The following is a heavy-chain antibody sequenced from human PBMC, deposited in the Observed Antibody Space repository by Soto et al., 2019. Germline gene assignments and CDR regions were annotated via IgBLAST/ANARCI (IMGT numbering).Heavy chain of an antibody. CDR1: GYNFAGYW. Sequence: GECLKISWKGSGYNFAGYWIAWGRQMPGKGLELMGIISPSDSDTRYRPTFQGHVTLAADKSISPAYLQWSSVRPSDTAMHYCARGGVSTRTFDYWGKGTPVTVSS. CDR3: ARGGVSTRTFDY. J-gene: IGHJ4*02. V-gene: IGHV5-51*01. D-gene: IGHD3-3*01. CDR2: ISPSDSDT.